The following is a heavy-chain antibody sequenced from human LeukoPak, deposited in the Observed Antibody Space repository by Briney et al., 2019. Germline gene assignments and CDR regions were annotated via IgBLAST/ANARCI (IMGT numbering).Heavy chain of an antibody. CDR3: ARAYSGYDFFDY. D-gene: IGHD5-12*01. Sequence: SVKVSCKASGGTFSTYVISWVRQAPGQGLEWMGLIIPIFGTTNYAQTFQGRVTITADESTSTAYMEVSSLRSEDTAVYYCARAYSGYDFFDYWGQGILVTVSS. V-gene: IGHV1-69*13. J-gene: IGHJ4*02. CDR2: IIPIFGTT. CDR1: GGTFSTYV.